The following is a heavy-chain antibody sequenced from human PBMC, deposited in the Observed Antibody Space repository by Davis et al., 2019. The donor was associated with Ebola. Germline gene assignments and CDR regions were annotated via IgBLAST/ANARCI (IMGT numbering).Heavy chain of an antibody. V-gene: IGHV3-53*01. CDR2: IYSGGST. D-gene: IGHD2-15*01. CDR1: GFTFSSYA. CDR3: ARGRGSGMGYFDN. J-gene: IGHJ4*02. Sequence: PGGSLRLSCAASGFTFSSYAMSWVRQAPGKGLEWVSVIYSGGSTYYADSVKGRFTISRDNSKNTLYLQMNSLRAEDTAVYYCARGRGSGMGYFDNWGQGTLVTVSS.